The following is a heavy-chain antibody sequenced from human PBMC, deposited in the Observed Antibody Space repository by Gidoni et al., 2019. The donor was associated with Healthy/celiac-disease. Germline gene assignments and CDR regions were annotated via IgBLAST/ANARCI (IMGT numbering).Heavy chain of an antibody. CDR3: AKGPRRWWFDP. D-gene: IGHD2-15*01. CDR2: ISGSGGST. V-gene: IGHV3-23*01. Sequence: EVQLLESGGGLVQPGGSLRLSCAASGFNFSSYAMSWVQAPGKGLEWVSAISGSGGSTYYADSVKGRFTISRDNSKNTLYLQMNSLRAEDTAVYYCAKGPRRWWFDPWGQGTLVTVSS. J-gene: IGHJ5*02. CDR1: GFNFSSYA.